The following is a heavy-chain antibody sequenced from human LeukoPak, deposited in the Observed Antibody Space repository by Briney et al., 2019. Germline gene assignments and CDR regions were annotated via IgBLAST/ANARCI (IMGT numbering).Heavy chain of an antibody. D-gene: IGHD2-2*01. CDR2: ISGNGYST. CDR3: AKVNWCSASCADA. CDR1: GFTFSSDD. V-gene: IGHV3-23*01. Sequence: QTGGSLRLSCAASGFTFSSDDMNWVRQAPGKGLEWVSGISGNGYSTWYADSVKGRFTISRDNSKNTLSLQMNSLRAEDTAVYYCAKVNWCSASCADAWGQGTLVTVSS. J-gene: IGHJ4*02.